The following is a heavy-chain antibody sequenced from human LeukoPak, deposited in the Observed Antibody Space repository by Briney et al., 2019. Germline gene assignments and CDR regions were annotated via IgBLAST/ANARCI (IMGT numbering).Heavy chain of an antibody. D-gene: IGHD3-16*01. J-gene: IGHJ4*02. V-gene: IGHV5-51*01. CDR1: GYTFTSYW. CDR2: IYSGDSDT. CDR3: ARHTDMRIPDY. Sequence: GESLKISCKVSGYTFTSYWIGWVRQMPGKGLEWMGIIYSGDSDTRYSPSFQGQVTISADKSISTAYLQWSSLKASDTAMYYCARHTDMRIPDYWGQGTQVTVSS.